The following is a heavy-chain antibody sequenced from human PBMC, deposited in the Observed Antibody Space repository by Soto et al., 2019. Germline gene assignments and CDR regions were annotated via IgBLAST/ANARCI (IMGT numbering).Heavy chain of an antibody. CDR3: ARSTLGYCSGGSCSWFDP. J-gene: IGHJ5*02. CDR1: GYTFTSYG. CDR2: ISAYNGNT. V-gene: IGHV1-18*04. D-gene: IGHD2-15*01. Sequence: GASVKVSCKASGYTFTSYGISWVRQAPGQGLEWMGWISAYNGNTNYAQKLQGRVTMTTDTSTSTAYMELRSLRSDDTAVYYSARSTLGYCSGGSCSWFDPWGQGTLVTVSS.